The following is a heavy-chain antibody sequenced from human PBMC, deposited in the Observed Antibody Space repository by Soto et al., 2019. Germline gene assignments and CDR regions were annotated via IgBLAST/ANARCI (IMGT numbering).Heavy chain of an antibody. CDR2: IYYSGST. Sequence: QLQLQESGPGLVKPSETLSLTCTVSGGSISSSSYYWGWIRQPPGKGLEWIGSIYYSGSTYYNPSLKSRVTISVDTSKNQFSLKLSSVTAADTAVYYCARRGAVAGTDYWGQGTLVTVSS. CDR1: GGSISSSSYY. J-gene: IGHJ4*02. V-gene: IGHV4-39*01. CDR3: ARRGAVAGTDY. D-gene: IGHD6-19*01.